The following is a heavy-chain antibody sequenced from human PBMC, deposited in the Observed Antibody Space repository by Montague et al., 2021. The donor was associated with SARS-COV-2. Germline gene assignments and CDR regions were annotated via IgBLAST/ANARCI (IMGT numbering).Heavy chain of an antibody. D-gene: IGHD5-18*01. CDR3: ARREYSYGWGD. Sequence: SETLSLTCTVTGGPISGSSDYWGWIRQSPGKGLEWNASDDYSGNTYYSPSLKSRLTISVDTSKNRFSLKLNSVTAADTALYYCARREYSYGWGDWGQGTLVTVSS. V-gene: IGHV4-39*01. J-gene: IGHJ4*02. CDR1: GGPISGSSDY. CDR2: DDYSGNT.